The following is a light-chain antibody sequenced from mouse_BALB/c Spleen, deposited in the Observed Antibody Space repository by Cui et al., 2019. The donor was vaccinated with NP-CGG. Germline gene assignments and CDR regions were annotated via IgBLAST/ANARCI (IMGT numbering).Light chain of an antibody. CDR3: ALWYSNHWV. J-gene: IGLJ1*01. CDR1: TGAVTASNY. Sequence: QAVVTQASALTTSPGETVTLTCRSNTGAVTASNYANWVQEKPDHVFTGLIGGTNNRVPGVPARFSGSLIGDKAALTITGAQTEDEAMYFCALWYSNHWVFGGGTKLTVL. V-gene: IGLV1*01. CDR2: GTN.